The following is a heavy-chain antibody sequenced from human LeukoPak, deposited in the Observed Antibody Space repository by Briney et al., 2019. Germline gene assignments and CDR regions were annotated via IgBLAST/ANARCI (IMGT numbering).Heavy chain of an antibody. D-gene: IGHD3-22*01. J-gene: IGHJ4*02. CDR2: IYYSGST. Sequence: SETLSLTCTVSGGSISSSSYYWGWIRQPPGKGLEWIGSIYYSGSTYYNASLKSRVTISVDTSKTQFSLKLSSVTAADTAVYYCARLTYYYDSSGYYYYYFDYWGQGTLVTVSS. V-gene: IGHV4-39*01. CDR3: ARLTYYYDSSGYYYYYFDY. CDR1: GGSISSSSYY.